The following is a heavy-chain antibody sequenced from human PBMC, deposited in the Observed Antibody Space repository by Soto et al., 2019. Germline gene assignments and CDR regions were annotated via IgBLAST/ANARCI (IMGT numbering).Heavy chain of an antibody. CDR3: ARSRGGYFDY. CDR2: IYYSGST. J-gene: IGHJ4*02. D-gene: IGHD3-16*01. V-gene: IGHV4-4*02. Sequence: SETLSLTCAVSGGSISSSNCWCGVLHPPGKGLEWIGEIYYSGSTNYNPSLKSRVTISVDKSKNQFSLKLSSVTAADTAVYYCARSRGGYFDYWGQGTLVTVSS. CDR1: GGSISSSNC.